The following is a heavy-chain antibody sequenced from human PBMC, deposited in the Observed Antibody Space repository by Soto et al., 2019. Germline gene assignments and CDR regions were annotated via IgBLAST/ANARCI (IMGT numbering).Heavy chain of an antibody. CDR3: AREYYYDSSRTGYFDL. J-gene: IGHJ2*01. D-gene: IGHD3-22*01. Sequence: QVQLQESGPGLVKPSQTLSLTCTVSGGSISSGGYYWSWIRQHPGKGLEWIGYIYYSGSTYYNPSLKSRVTISVDTSKNQFSLKLSSVTAADTAVDYCAREYYYDSSRTGYFDLWGRGTLVTVSS. CDR1: GGSISSGGYY. V-gene: IGHV4-31*03. CDR2: IYYSGST.